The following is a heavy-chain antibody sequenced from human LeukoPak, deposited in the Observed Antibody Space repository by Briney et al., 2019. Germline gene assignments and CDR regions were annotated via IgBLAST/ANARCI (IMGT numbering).Heavy chain of an antibody. CDR2: IYSSGST. V-gene: IGHV4-4*08. D-gene: IGHD3-3*01. Sequence: ASETLSLTCTVSGGSISNYYWSWIRQPPGRGLEWIGYIYSSGSTIYNPSLTSRATISVVTSKNQFSLKLSSVTAADTAVYYCARFFWSASKRLDFWGQGALVTVSS. CDR1: GGSISNYY. CDR3: ARFFWSASKRLDF. J-gene: IGHJ4*02.